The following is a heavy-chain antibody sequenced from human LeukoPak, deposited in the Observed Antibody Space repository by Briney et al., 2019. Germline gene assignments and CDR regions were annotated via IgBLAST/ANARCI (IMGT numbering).Heavy chain of an antibody. CDR2: INHSGSS. J-gene: IGHJ4*02. CDR3: AKAGSVAGTTFGF. Sequence: SETLCLTCAVYGGSFSGYYWSWIRQPPGERLEWVGEINHSGSSNYNPSLKSPVTISVDTSKSQNSLKVISVTAADTAVYYCAKAGSVAGTTFGFWGQGALVTVSS. CDR1: GGSFSGYY. D-gene: IGHD6-19*01. V-gene: IGHV4-34*01.